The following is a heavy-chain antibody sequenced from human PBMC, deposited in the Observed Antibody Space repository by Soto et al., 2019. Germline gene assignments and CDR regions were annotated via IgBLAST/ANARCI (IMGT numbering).Heavy chain of an antibody. CDR2: IYWDDDK. V-gene: IGHV2-5*02. J-gene: IGHJ5*02. CDR1: GFSLSTNGVG. D-gene: IGHD1-1*01. Sequence: QITLKESGPTLVKPTQTLTLTCTFSGFSLSTNGVGVGWIRQPPGKALEWLALIYWDDDKRYSPSLKSRLTITKDTSKRQVVPTITNMDPVDTATYYCAHTVSRYLLYHWGQGTLVTVSS. CDR3: AHTVSRYLLYH.